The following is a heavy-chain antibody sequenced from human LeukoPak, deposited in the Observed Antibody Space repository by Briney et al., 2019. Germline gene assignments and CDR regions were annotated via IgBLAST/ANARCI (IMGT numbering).Heavy chain of an antibody. CDR2: ISYDGSKK. D-gene: IGHD2-15*01. CDR3: AKSDLGHRSRQVGHFDY. Sequence: GGSLRLSCAASGFTFRSYGMHWVRQAPGKGLEWVAVISYDGSKKYYADFVKGRFTISRDNSKNTLYLQMNSLRAEDTAVYYCAKSDLGHRSRQVGHFDYWGQGTLVTVSS. CDR1: GFTFRSYG. J-gene: IGHJ4*02. V-gene: IGHV3-30*18.